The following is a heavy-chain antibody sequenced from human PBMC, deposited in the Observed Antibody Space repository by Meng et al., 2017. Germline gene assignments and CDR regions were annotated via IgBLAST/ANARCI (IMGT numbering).Heavy chain of an antibody. J-gene: IGHJ1*01. Sequence: GELVEAGGVGGKPGGFLRLSCAASGFTFDDYTMHWVRQAPGKCLEWVSLISWDGGSTYYADSVKGRFTISRDNSKNSLYLQMNSLRTEDTALYYCAKGPHGPQYFQHWGQGTLVTVSS. CDR1: GFTFDDYT. D-gene: IGHD5-24*01. CDR2: ISWDGGST. V-gene: IGHV3-43*01. CDR3: AKGPHGPQYFQH.